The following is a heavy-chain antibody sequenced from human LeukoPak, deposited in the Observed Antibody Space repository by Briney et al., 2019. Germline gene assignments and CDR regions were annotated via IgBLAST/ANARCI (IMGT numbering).Heavy chain of an antibody. Sequence: GGSLRLSCAASGFTFSSYEMNWVRQAPGKGLEWASYISTGGSTIYYADSVKGRFTISRDNAKNSLYLQMNSLRAEDTAVYYRARDETSYDYVWGSYRYTARYFDYWGQGTLVTVSS. CDR1: GFTFSSYE. CDR3: ARDETSYDYVWGSYRYTARYFDY. CDR2: ISTGGSTI. J-gene: IGHJ4*02. D-gene: IGHD3-16*02. V-gene: IGHV3-48*03.